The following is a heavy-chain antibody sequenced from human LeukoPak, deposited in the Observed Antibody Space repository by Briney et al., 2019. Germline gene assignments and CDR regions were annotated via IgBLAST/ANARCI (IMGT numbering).Heavy chain of an antibody. CDR3: ARHRTMVRGVHPPDY. V-gene: IGHV4-34*01. J-gene: IGHJ4*02. CDR2: INHSGST. Sequence: SETLSLTCAVYGVSFSGYYWSWIRQPPGKGLEWIGEINHSGSTNYNPSLKSRVTISVDTSKDQFSLKLSSVTAADTAVYYCARHRTMVRGVHPPDYWGQGTLVTVSS. D-gene: IGHD3-10*01. CDR1: GVSFSGYY.